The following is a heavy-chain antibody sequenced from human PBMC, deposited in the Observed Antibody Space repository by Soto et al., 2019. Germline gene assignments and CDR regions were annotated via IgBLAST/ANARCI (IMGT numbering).Heavy chain of an antibody. Sequence: GGSLRLFWAGSGLTFSSYGMNWVRPAPGKGLEWVSSISSSSSYIYYADSVKGRFTISRDKAKNSLYLQMNSLRAEDKAVYDCERDGGKMATIGAFDIWGQGTMVTVSS. CDR1: GLTFSSYG. V-gene: IGHV3-21*01. J-gene: IGHJ3*02. CDR2: ISSSSSYI. CDR3: ERDGGKMATIGAFDI. D-gene: IGHD3-16*01.